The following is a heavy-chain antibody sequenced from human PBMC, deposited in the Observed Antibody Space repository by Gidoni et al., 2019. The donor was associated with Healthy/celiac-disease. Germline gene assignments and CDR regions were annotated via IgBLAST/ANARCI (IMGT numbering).Heavy chain of an antibody. Sequence: QVQLQESGPGLVKPSQTLSLTCTVSGGSISSGRSYWSWIRQPAGKGLEWIGRIYTSGSTNYSPALKCRVTISVDTSKNQFSLKLSSVTAADTAVYYCASRHSEYSGSYLGSCAFDIWGQGTMVTVSS. CDR2: IYTSGST. CDR3: ASRHSEYSGSYLGSCAFDI. D-gene: IGHD1-26*01. CDR1: GGSISSGRSY. J-gene: IGHJ3*02. V-gene: IGHV4-61*02.